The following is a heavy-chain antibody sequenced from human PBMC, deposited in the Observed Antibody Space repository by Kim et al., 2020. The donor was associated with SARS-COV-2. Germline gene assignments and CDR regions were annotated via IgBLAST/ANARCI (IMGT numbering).Heavy chain of an antibody. CDR3: AREKRYGSGSYRLYYGMDV. Sequence: SETLSLTCTVSGGSISSGGYYWSWIRQHPGKGLEWIGYIYYSGSTYYNPSLKSRVTISVDTSKNQFSLKLSSVTAADTAVYYCAREKRYGSGSYRLYYGMDVWGQGTTVTVSS. J-gene: IGHJ6*02. D-gene: IGHD3-10*01. CDR2: IYYSGST. CDR1: GGSISSGGYY. V-gene: IGHV4-31*03.